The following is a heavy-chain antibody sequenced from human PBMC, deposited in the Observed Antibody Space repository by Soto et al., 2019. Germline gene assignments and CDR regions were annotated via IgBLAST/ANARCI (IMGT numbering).Heavy chain of an antibody. CDR1: GYTFTSYA. J-gene: IGHJ4*02. CDR2: INAGNGNT. Sequence: QVQLVQSGAEVKKPGASVKVSCKASGYTFTSYAMHWVRQAPGQRLEWMGWINAGNGNTKYSQKFQGRVTITRDTSASTAYMELSSLRSEDTAVYYCARDRPYSRGWYVLHYWGQGTLVTVSS. CDR3: ARDRPYSRGWYVLHY. V-gene: IGHV1-3*01. D-gene: IGHD6-19*01.